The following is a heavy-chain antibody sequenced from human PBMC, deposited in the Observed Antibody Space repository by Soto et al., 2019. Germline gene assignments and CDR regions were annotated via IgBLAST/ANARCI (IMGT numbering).Heavy chain of an antibody. J-gene: IGHJ4*02. CDR1: GGTFSSYA. V-gene: IGHV1-69*13. Sequence: ASVKVSCKASGGTFSSYAISWVRQAPGQGLEWMGGIIPIFGTANYAQKFQGRVTITADESTSTAYMELSSLRSEDTAVYYCAREGQQLSSLGYYFDYWGQGTLVTVSS. D-gene: IGHD6-13*01. CDR3: AREGQQLSSLGYYFDY. CDR2: IIPIFGTA.